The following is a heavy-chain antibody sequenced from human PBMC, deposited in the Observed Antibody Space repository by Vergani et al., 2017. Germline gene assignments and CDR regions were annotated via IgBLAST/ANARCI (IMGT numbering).Heavy chain of an antibody. D-gene: IGHD6-6*01. V-gene: IGHV3-23*01. J-gene: IGHJ4*02. Sequence: EVQLLESGGGLVQPGGSLRLSCAASGFSFSSYAMTWVRQAPGKGLDWVAGISSSGGGTSYVDSVKGRFTISRDNSKNTLFLQMNSLRAEDTAVYYCAKDLVSSTSSLYFDYWGQGTLVTVPS. CDR1: GFSFSSYA. CDR2: ISSSGGGT. CDR3: AKDLVSSTSSLYFDY.